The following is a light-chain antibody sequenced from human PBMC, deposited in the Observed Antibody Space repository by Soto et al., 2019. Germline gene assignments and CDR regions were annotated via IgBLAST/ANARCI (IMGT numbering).Light chain of an antibody. CDR3: QQYGSAPWT. Sequence: EIVLTQSPGTLSLSPGERATLSCRASQSVSSSYLAWYQQKPGQAPRPLIYGASSRAIGIPDRFSGSGSGTDFTLTISSLEPEDFAVYYCQQYGSAPWTFSQGTKVEIK. CDR2: GAS. J-gene: IGKJ1*01. V-gene: IGKV3-20*01. CDR1: QSVSSSY.